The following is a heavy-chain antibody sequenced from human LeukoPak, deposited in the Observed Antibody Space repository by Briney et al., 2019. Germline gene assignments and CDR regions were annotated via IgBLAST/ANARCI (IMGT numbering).Heavy chain of an antibody. CDR1: GFTFSSYE. J-gene: IGHJ4*02. CDR2: ISSSGSTI. Sequence: GGSLRLSCAASGFTFSSYEMNWVRQAPGKGLEWVSYISSSGSTIYYADSVKGRFTISRDNAKNSLYLQMNSLSAEDTAEYYCARGGTTFEHWGQGTLVTVSS. D-gene: IGHD1-1*01. CDR3: ARGGTTFEH. V-gene: IGHV3-48*03.